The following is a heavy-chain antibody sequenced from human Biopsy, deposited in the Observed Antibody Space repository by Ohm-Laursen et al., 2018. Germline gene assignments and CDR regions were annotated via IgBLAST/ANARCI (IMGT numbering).Heavy chain of an antibody. CDR3: ARRRTHPPPGSMDV. V-gene: IGHV4-59*08. J-gene: IGHJ6*02. CDR2: IYYRGET. CDR1: GGSMTGYE. D-gene: IGHD2-15*01. Sequence: SETLSLTCSVSGGSMTGYEWSWIRQAPGRGLEWIGLIYYRGETDYNPSLKSRVTISVDGSKNQFSLNLTSITAADTAVYYCARRRTHPPPGSMDVWGHGTTVFVSS.